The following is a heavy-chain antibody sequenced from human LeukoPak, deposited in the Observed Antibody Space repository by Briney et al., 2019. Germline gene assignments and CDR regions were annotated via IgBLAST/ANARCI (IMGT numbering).Heavy chain of an antibody. CDR3: ARVGATVTTLTYGMDV. CDR2: ISAYNGNT. D-gene: IGHD4-17*01. Sequence: ASVKVSCKASGYTFTSYGISWVRQAPGQGLEWMGWISAYNGNTNYAQKLQGRATMTTDTSTSTAYMELRSLRSDDTAVYYCARVGATVTTLTYGMDVWGQGTTVTVSS. J-gene: IGHJ6*02. V-gene: IGHV1-18*01. CDR1: GYTFTSYG.